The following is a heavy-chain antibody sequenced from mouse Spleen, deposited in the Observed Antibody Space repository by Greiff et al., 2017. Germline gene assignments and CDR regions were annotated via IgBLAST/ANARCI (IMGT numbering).Heavy chain of an antibody. V-gene: IGHV5-9*01. CDR2: ISSGGGNT. Sequence: EVMLVESGGGLVKLGGSLKLSCAASGFTFSSYAMSWVRQTPEKRLEWVATISSGGGNTYYPDSVKGRFTISRDNAKNTLYLQMSSLKSEDTAMYYCARRDDGYFDYWGQGTTLTVSS. CDR1: GFTFSSYA. CDR3: ARRDDGYFDY. D-gene: IGHD2-3*01. J-gene: IGHJ2*01.